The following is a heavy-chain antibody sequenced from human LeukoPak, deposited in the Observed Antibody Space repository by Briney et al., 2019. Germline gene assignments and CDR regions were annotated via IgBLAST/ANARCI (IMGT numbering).Heavy chain of an antibody. CDR1: GYTFTSYC. J-gene: IGHJ4*02. D-gene: IGHD6-19*01. Sequence: ASVKVSCKASGYTFTSYCMHWVRQAPGQGLEWMGIINPSGGSTSYAQKFQGRVTMTRDTSTSTVYMELSSLRSEDTAVYYCAREYSGWAFGYWGQGTLVTVSS. CDR2: INPSGGST. V-gene: IGHV1-46*01. CDR3: AREYSGWAFGY.